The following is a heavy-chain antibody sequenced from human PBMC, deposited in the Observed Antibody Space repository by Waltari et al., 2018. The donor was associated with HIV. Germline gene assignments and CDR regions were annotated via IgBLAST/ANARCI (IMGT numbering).Heavy chain of an antibody. D-gene: IGHD1-1*01. CDR1: GFKFDIFT. V-gene: IGHV3-21*01. Sequence: DVQLVESGGGLVKPGQSLRLSCIASGFKFDIFTMTWVRQAPGGGLEWVASIRKSGYDGYYADSLKGRVTISRDNAKKSLLLQVNSLTADDTGLYFCVRDRTSETTGDFDSWGQGVPVFVSS. CDR3: VRDRTSETTGDFDS. CDR2: IRKSGYDG. J-gene: IGHJ4*02.